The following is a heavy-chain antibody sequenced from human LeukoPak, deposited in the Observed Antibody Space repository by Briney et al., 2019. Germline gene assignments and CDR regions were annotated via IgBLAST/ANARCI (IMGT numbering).Heavy chain of an antibody. CDR1: GFTFSSYE. J-gene: IGHJ4*02. CDR3: ARAGYCTNGVCRGDFDY. V-gene: IGHV3-48*03. D-gene: IGHD2-8*01. CDR2: ISSSGSTI. Sequence: GGSLGLSCAASGFTFSSYEMNWVRQAPGKGLEWVSYISSSGSTIYYADSVKGRFTISRNNAKNSLYLQMNSLRAEDTAVYYCARAGYCTNGVCRGDFDYWGQGTLVTVSS.